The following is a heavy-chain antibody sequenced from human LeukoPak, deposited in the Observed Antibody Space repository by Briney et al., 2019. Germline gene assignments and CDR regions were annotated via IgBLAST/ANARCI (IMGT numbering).Heavy chain of an antibody. CDR3: ATQSSGWNNWFDP. Sequence: GESLKISCKGSGYSFTSYWISWVRQMPGKGLEWMGRIDPSDSYTIYSPSFQGHVTISADKSISTAYLQWSSLKASDTAMYYCATQSSGWNNWFDPWGQGTLVTVSS. CDR1: GYSFTSYW. J-gene: IGHJ5*02. V-gene: IGHV5-10-1*01. CDR2: IDPSDSYT. D-gene: IGHD6-19*01.